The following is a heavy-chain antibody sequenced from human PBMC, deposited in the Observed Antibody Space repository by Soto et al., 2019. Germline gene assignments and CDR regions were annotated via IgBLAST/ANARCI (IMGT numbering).Heavy chain of an antibody. Sequence: KPSETLSLTCTVSGGSISSYYWSWIRQPPGKGLERIGYIYYSGSTNYNPSLKSRVTISVDTSKNQFSLKLSSVTAADTAVYYCARAGRRYSSGWYEDYWGQGTLVTVSA. D-gene: IGHD6-19*01. J-gene: IGHJ4*02. CDR3: ARAGRRYSSGWYEDY. V-gene: IGHV4-59*01. CDR1: GGSISSYY. CDR2: IYYSGST.